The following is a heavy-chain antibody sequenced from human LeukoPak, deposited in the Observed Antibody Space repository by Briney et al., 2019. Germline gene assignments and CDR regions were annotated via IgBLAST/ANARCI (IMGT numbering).Heavy chain of an antibody. D-gene: IGHD6-19*01. J-gene: IGHJ5*02. CDR1: GYTFTSYY. CDR3: ARDLRQWPGMGDHWVDP. Sequence: ASVKVSCMASGYTFTSYYMHWVRQAPGQGLEWMGIINPSGCSPSYAQKFQGRVNMTRDTYTSTVYMELSSLRSEDTAVYYCARDLRQWPGMGDHWVDPWGQGTLVTVSS. V-gene: IGHV1-46*01. CDR2: INPSGCSP.